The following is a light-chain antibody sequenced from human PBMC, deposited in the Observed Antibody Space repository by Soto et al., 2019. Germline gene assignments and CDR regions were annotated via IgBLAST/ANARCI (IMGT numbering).Light chain of an antibody. Sequence: QSALTRPPSASGSPGQAVTIFCTGASSDVGGYNFVSWYQQHPGKAPKLMIYDVTKRPSGVPDRFSGSKSGNTASLTVSGLQADDEADYYCSSYAGSSVPVAFGGGTKLTVL. J-gene: IGLJ2*01. CDR1: SSDVGGYNF. CDR3: SSYAGSSVPVA. CDR2: DVT. V-gene: IGLV2-8*01.